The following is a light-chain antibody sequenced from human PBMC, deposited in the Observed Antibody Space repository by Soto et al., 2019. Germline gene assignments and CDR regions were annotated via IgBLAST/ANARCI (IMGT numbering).Light chain of an antibody. J-gene: IGLJ1*01. CDR1: SSDVGSYDH. CDR2: EVS. V-gene: IGLV2-14*01. CDR3: CSYAGSRYV. Sequence: QSVLTQPASVSGSPGQSITISCIGTSSDVGSYDHVAWYQQFPGKTSKLMIYEVSNRPSGVPDPFSGSKSGSTASLTISGLQAEDEAHYYCCSYAGSRYVFGTGTKVTVL.